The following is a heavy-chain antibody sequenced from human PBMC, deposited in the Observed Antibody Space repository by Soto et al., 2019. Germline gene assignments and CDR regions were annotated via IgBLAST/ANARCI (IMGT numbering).Heavy chain of an antibody. V-gene: IGHV1-69*12. Sequence: QVQLVQSGAEVKKPGSSVKVSCKASGGTFSSYAISWVRQAPGQGLEWMGGIIPIFGTANYAQKFQGRVTXXAGESTSTAYMELSSLRSEDTAVYYCAGPTKPLYYYYGMDVWGQGTTVTVSS. CDR1: GGTFSSYA. CDR3: AGPTKPLYYYYGMDV. CDR2: IIPIFGTA. J-gene: IGHJ6*02. D-gene: IGHD1-1*01.